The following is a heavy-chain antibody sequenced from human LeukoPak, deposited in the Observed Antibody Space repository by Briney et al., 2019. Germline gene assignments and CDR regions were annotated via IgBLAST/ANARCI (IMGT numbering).Heavy chain of an antibody. CDR3: ARDGYYYDSSGYTRFDY. D-gene: IGHD3-22*01. CDR1: GYSISSGYY. J-gene: IGHJ4*02. Sequence: SETLSLTCTVSGYSISSGYYWGWIRPPPGKGLEWIGNIYHSGSTYYNPSLKRRVTISVDTSKNQFSLKLSSVTAADTAVYYCARDGYYYDSSGYTRFDYWGQGTLVTVSS. V-gene: IGHV4-38-2*02. CDR2: IYHSGST.